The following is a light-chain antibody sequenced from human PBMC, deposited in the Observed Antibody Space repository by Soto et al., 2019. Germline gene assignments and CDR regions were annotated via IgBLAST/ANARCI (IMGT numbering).Light chain of an antibody. CDR3: LQVYSFPRT. J-gene: IGKJ1*01. Sequence: IQMTQSQSSVSASVGDRITLTCRASQDIGGRLAWFQQKPGKDPQYLIQAASILQSGVPSRFSGSGSGTEGILTIHNLQPEEVASYFDLQVYSFPRTFGLVTKVDIK. CDR1: QDIGGR. CDR2: AAS. V-gene: IGKV1-12*01.